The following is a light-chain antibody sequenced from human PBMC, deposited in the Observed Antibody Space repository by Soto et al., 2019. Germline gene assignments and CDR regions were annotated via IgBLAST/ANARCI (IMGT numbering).Light chain of an antibody. CDR1: QSVRNNY. Sequence: ILLTQSPGTLSLSPGERATLSCRASQSVRNNYLVWYQQRPGQPPRFLMYDVSTRAAGIPDRFSGSGSGTDFTLTISRLEPEDFAVYYCQQYGSTPLTFGGGTKVDIK. CDR3: QQYGSTPLT. V-gene: IGKV3-20*01. CDR2: DVS. J-gene: IGKJ4*01.